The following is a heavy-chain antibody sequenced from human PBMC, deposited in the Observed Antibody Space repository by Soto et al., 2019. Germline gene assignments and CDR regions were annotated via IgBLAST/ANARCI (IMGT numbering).Heavy chain of an antibody. J-gene: IGHJ5*02. Sequence: QVHLEQSGAEVKKPGSSVKVSCKFSGGTFSSSVIIWVRQAPGQGLEWMGGIIPVSGTANYAQKFHGRVTISADAATNTAYMELSSVRFDDTAVYYCATVDRSVALVGWFDPWGQGTLVTVSS. V-gene: IGHV1-69*01. CDR3: ATVDRSVALVGWFDP. D-gene: IGHD2-8*02. CDR2: IIPVSGTA. CDR1: GGTFSSSV.